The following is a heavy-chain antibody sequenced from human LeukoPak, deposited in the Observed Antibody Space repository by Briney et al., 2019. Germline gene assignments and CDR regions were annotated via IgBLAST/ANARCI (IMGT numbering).Heavy chain of an antibody. D-gene: IGHD3-10*01. V-gene: IGHV3-21*01. CDR3: ARDLRYYGSGMTTPFDP. CDR1: GFTFSSYS. J-gene: IGHJ5*02. CDR2: ISSSSSYI. Sequence: PGGSLRLSCAASGFTFSSYSMNWVRQAPGKGLEWVSSISSSSSYIYYADSVKGRFTISRDNAKNSLYLQMNSLRAEDTAVYYCARDLRYYGSGMTTPFDPWGQGTLVTVSS.